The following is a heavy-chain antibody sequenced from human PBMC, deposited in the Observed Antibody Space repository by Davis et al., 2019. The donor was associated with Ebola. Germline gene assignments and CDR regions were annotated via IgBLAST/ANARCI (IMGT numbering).Heavy chain of an antibody. V-gene: IGHV3-33*01. CDR3: VRVSRNIATGWYRFDAFDI. Sequence: GESLKISCAASGFTLSGYDMNWVRQAPGKGLQWVAVIWDDGSNKYYADSVNGRFTISRDNSKTTLYLQMNSLRAEDTAIYYCVRVSRNIATGWYRFDAFDIWGQGTLVTVSS. D-gene: IGHD6-19*01. CDR1: GFTLSGYD. CDR2: IWDDGSNK. J-gene: IGHJ3*02.